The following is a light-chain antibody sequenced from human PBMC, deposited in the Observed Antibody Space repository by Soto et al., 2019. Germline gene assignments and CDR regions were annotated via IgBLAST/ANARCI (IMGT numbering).Light chain of an antibody. CDR2: GAS. CDR1: QSVSSSF. CDR3: QQYGSSPPLT. Sequence: EFVLTQSPGTLSLSPGERATLSCRASQSVSSSFVAWYQQKPGQAPRVLIYGASTRATGIPDTFSGSGSGTDFTLTISRLEPEDFAVYYCQQYGSSPPLTFGGGTKVEIK. V-gene: IGKV3-20*01. J-gene: IGKJ4*01.